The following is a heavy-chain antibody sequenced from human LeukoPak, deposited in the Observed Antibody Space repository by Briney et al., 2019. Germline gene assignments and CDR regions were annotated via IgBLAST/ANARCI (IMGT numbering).Heavy chain of an antibody. CDR1: GDSVSSNSFA. V-gene: IGHV6-1*01. D-gene: IGHD5-12*01. CDR3: VRSGYGGYLDY. Sequence: SQTLSLTCAISGDSVSSNSFAWNWIRQSPSRGLEWLGRTYYGSKWYNHYAVFVKSRMTINPDTSRNQFSLQLNSVTPDDTAVYYCVRSGYGGYLDYWGQGTLVIVSS. CDR2: TYYGSKWYN. J-gene: IGHJ4*02.